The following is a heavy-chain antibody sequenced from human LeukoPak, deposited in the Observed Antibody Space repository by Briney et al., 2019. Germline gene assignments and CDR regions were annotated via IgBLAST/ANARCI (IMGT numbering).Heavy chain of an antibody. CDR2: IYPGDSDT. V-gene: IGHV5-51*01. Sequence: GESLKISCKGSGYSFTSYWIGWVRQMPGKGLEWMGIIYPGDSDTRYSPSFQSQVTISADKSISTAYLQWSSLKASDTAMYYRARLLDYYDSSGYLDYYYYMDVWGKGTTVTVSS. CDR1: GYSFTSYW. CDR3: ARLLDYYDSSGYLDYYYYMDV. D-gene: IGHD3-22*01. J-gene: IGHJ6*03.